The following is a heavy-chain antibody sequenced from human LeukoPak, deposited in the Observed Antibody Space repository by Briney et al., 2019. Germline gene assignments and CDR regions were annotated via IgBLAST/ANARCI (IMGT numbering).Heavy chain of an antibody. Sequence: PGGSLRLSCAASGFTFSSYAMHWVRQAPGKGLEYVSAISSNGDSTYYANSVMGRFTISRDNSKNTLYLQMGSLRAEDMAVYYCARAPRIGGTYSYYYYGMDVWGQGTTVTVSS. D-gene: IGHD1-26*01. J-gene: IGHJ6*02. V-gene: IGHV3-64*01. CDR2: ISSNGDST. CDR1: GFTFSSYA. CDR3: ARAPRIGGTYSYYYYGMDV.